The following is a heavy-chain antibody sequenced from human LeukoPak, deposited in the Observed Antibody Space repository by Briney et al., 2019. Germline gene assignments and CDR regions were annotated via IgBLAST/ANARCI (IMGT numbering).Heavy chain of an antibody. CDR2: ISGSGGST. V-gene: IGHV3-23*01. CDR1: GFTFSSYA. CDR3: AKDPATYCGGDCYGYWYFDL. J-gene: IGHJ2*01. D-gene: IGHD2-21*02. Sequence: GGSLRLSCAASGFTFSSYAMSWVRQAPGKGLEWVSAISGSGGSTYYADSVKGRFTISRDNSKNTLYLQMNSLRAEDTAVYYCAKDPATYCGGDCYGYWYFDLWGRGTLVTVSS.